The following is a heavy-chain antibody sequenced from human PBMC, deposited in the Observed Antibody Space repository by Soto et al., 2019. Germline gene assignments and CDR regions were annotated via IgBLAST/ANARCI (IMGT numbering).Heavy chain of an antibody. V-gene: IGHV1-2*04. D-gene: IGHD5-18*01. Sequence: QVQLVQSGAEVKKPGASVKVSCKASGYTFTGYYMHWVRQAPGQGLEWMGWINPNSGGTTYAQKFQGWVTMTRDTAISTAYMELSRLRSDDTAVYYCAIRGQLWLLEEGRFDPCGQGALVTVSS. CDR2: INPNSGGT. CDR3: AIRGQLWLLEEGRFDP. CDR1: GYTFTGYY. J-gene: IGHJ5*02.